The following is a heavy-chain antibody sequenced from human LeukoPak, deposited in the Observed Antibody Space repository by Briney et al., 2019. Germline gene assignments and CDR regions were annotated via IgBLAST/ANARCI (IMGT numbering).Heavy chain of an antibody. D-gene: IGHD5-18*01. CDR2: IIPIFGTA. J-gene: IGHJ4*02. CDR1: GGTFSSYA. CDR3: ARGARTANLRGYSYSTFDY. V-gene: IGHV1-69*13. Sequence: GASVKVSCKASGGTFSSYAISWVRQAPGQGLEWMGGIIPIFGTANYAQKFQGRVTITADESTSTAYMELSSLRSEDTAVYYCARGARTANLRGYSYSTFDYWGQGTLVTVSS.